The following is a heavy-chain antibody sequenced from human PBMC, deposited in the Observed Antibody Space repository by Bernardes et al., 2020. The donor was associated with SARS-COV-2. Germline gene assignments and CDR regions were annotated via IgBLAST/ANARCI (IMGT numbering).Heavy chain of an antibody. CDR3: SRLRDSNTWRDYYGLDV. CDR1: GGSINSYY. D-gene: IGHD6-13*01. Sequence: SETLSLTCTVSGGSINSYYLNWIRQSPGKGLEWIGYIYYSGSTNYNPSLMSRLTISVDTSKNQFSLKLISVTAADTAVYYWSRLRDSNTWRDYYGLDVWGQGTPVTVSS. V-gene: IGHV4-59*08. J-gene: IGHJ6*02. CDR2: IYYSGST.